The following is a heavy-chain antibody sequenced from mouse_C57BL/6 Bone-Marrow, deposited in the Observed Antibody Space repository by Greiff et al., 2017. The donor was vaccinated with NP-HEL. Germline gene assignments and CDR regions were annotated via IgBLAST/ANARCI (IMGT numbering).Heavy chain of an antibody. Sequence: VQVVESGPGLVAPSQSLSITCTVSGFSLTSYAISWVRQPPGKGLEWLGVIWTGGGTNYNSALKSRLSISKENSKSQVFLKMNSLQTDDTARYYCATHGYYVRYAIDYCGQGTSVTVSS. CDR3: ATHGYYVRYAIDY. D-gene: IGHD2-3*01. CDR2: IWTGGGT. J-gene: IGHJ4*01. CDR1: GFSLTSYA. V-gene: IGHV2-9-1*01.